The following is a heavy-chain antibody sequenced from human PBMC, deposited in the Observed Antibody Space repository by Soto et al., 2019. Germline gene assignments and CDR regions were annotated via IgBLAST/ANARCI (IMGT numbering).Heavy chain of an antibody. D-gene: IGHD5-18*01. V-gene: IGHV3-13*01. CDR1: GFTFSNFD. CDR2: IGVARDA. J-gene: IGHJ6*02. CDR3: ARADTGRPPGRGDCYYAMDV. Sequence: PGGSLRLSCATSGFTFSNFDMHWVRQVPGKGLEWVSAIGVARDAYYSGSVKGRYSMSRENAKNSVYLQMNDRSARDSAVYDWARADTGRPPGRGDCYYAMDVWGQGTTVTVSS.